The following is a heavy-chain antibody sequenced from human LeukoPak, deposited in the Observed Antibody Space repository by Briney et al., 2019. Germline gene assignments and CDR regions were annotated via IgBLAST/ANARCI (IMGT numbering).Heavy chain of an antibody. CDR1: GLTLSTYA. V-gene: IGHV3-23*01. D-gene: IGHD6-19*01. CDR3: AKDRNGWPTNFDS. Sequence: GGSLRLSCAASGLTLSTYAVSWLRQAPGKGLEWVSAITSSGGTTYYADSVKGRFSLSRDNSKNALYLQMNSMRAEDTAVYYCAKDRNGWPTNFDSWGQGTLVTVSA. CDR2: ITSSGGTT. J-gene: IGHJ4*02.